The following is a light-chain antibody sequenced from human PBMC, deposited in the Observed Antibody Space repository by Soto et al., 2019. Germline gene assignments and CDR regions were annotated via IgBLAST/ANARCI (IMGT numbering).Light chain of an antibody. CDR2: GNL. V-gene: IGLV1-40*01. CDR1: ASNLGASYD. Sequence: QSVLTQPPSVSGAPGQRVTISCAGSASNLGASYDVHWYQQVPGTAPKLLIYGNLNRPSGVPDRFSGSKSGTSASLAITGLQAEDEADYYCQSYDYSLSGVVFGGGTKVTVL. J-gene: IGLJ2*01. CDR3: QSYDYSLSGVV.